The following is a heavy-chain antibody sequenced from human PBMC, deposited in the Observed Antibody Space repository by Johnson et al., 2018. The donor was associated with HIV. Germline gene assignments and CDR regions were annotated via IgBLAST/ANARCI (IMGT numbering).Heavy chain of an antibody. J-gene: IGHJ3*02. CDR1: GFTFSSYW. V-gene: IGHV3-7*03. D-gene: IGHD6-13*01. CDR3: AKDINAGGSRGNAAFDI. Sequence: EVQVVESGGGVVQPGRSLRLSCVGSGFTFSSYWMSWVRQAPGKGLEWVANIKQDGSEKYYVDSVKGRFTISRDNAKNSLYLQMNSLRAEDTALYYCAKDINAGGSRGNAAFDIWGQGTTVTVSS. CDR2: IKQDGSEK.